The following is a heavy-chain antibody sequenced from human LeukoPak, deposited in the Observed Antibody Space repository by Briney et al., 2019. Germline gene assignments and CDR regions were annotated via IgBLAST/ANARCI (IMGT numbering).Heavy chain of an antibody. V-gene: IGHV1-18*01. Sequence: ASVKVSCTASGYTFTSYGISWVRQAPGQGLEWMGWISAYNGNTNYAQKLQGRVTMTTDTSTSTAYMELRSLRSDDTAVYYCARSVLEDYYDSSGYYFDYWGQGTLVTVSS. CDR1: GYTFTSYG. CDR3: ARSVLEDYYDSSGYYFDY. J-gene: IGHJ4*02. CDR2: ISAYNGNT. D-gene: IGHD3-22*01.